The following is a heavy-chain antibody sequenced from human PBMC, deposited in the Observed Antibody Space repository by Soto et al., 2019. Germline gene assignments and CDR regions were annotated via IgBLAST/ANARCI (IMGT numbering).Heavy chain of an antibody. CDR3: ARGSSGWYPLFDY. J-gene: IGHJ4*02. Sequence: GSLRLSCAASGFTVSSNYMSWVRQAPGKGLEWVSVIYSGGSTYYADSVKGRFTISRHNSKNTLYLQMNSLRAEDTAVYYCARGSSGWYPLFDYWGQGTLVTVSS. CDR1: GFTVSSNY. V-gene: IGHV3-53*04. CDR2: IYSGGST. D-gene: IGHD6-19*01.